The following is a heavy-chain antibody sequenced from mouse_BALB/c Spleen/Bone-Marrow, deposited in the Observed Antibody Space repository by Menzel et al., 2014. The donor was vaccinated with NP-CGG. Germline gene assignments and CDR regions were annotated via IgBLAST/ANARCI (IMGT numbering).Heavy chain of an antibody. J-gene: IGHJ2*01. Sequence: EVQVVESGGDLVKPGGSLKLSCAASGFTFSSYGMSWVRLTPDKRLEWVATISSGGSYTYYPDSVKGRFTISRDNAKNTLYLQMSSLKSEDAAMYYCARHDYDEENFDYWGQGTTLTVSS. D-gene: IGHD2-4*01. V-gene: IGHV5-6*01. CDR1: GFTFSSYG. CDR3: ARHDYDEENFDY. CDR2: ISSGGSYT.